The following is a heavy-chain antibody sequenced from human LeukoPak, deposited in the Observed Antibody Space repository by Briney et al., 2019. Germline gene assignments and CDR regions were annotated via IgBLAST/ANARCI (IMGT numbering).Heavy chain of an antibody. CDR2: IYSSGST. Sequence: SETLSLTCTVSGGSINIVGYSWTWIRQPAGKALEWIGRIYSSGSTDQNLSLKSRVTVSMDTSKNQFSLELRSVTAADTAIYYCTRGWSSGGVLDIWGQGTMVTVSS. V-gene: IGHV4-61*02. J-gene: IGHJ3*02. CDR3: TRGWSSGGVLDI. D-gene: IGHD6-19*01. CDR1: GGSINIVGYS.